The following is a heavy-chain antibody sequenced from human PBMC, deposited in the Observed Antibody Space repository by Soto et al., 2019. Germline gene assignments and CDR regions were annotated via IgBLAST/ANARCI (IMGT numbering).Heavy chain of an antibody. CDR2: IIPTFGTA. CDR3: ARAGNTGIAATDY. J-gene: IGHJ4*02. D-gene: IGHD6-13*01. CDR1: GGTFSSYA. V-gene: IGHV1-69*13. Sequence: SVKVSCKASGGTFSSYAISWVRQAPGQGLEWMGGIIPTFGTANYAQKFQGRVTITADESTSTAYMELSSLRSEDTAVYYCARAGNTGIAATDYWGQGTLVTVSS.